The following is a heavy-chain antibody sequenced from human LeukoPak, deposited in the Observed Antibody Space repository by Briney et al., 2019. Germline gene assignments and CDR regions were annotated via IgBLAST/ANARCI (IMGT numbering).Heavy chain of an antibody. Sequence: SETLSLTCTVSGGSISSSSYYWGWIRQPPGKGLEWIGSMYYSGSTYYNPSLKSRVTISVDTSKNQFSLKLSSVTAADTAVYYCARRRPPYYYGSGSYYTSFGNWFDPWGQGTLVTVSS. CDR1: GGSISSSSYY. CDR2: MYYSGST. CDR3: ARRRPPYYYGSGSYYTSFGNWFDP. D-gene: IGHD3-10*01. V-gene: IGHV4-39*07. J-gene: IGHJ5*02.